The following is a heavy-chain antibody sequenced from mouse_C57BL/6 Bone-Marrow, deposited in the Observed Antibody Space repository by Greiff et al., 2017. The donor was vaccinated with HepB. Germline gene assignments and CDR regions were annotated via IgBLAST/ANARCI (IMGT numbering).Heavy chain of an antibody. CDR3: ARGGYGKYFDV. Sequence: EVQLVESGPGLVKPSQSLSLTCSVTGYSITSGYYWNWIRQFPGNKLEWMGYISYDGSNNYNPSLKNRISITRDTSKNQFFLKLNSVTTEDTATYYCARGGYGKYFDVWGTGTTVTVSS. V-gene: IGHV3-6*01. D-gene: IGHD2-2*01. CDR1: GYSITSGYY. CDR2: ISYDGSN. J-gene: IGHJ1*03.